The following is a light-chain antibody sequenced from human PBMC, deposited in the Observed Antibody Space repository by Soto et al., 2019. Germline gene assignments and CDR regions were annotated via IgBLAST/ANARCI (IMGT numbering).Light chain of an antibody. CDR1: QSVSSN. V-gene: IGKV3-15*01. J-gene: IGKJ1*01. CDR2: RAS. CDR3: QQYNNWLS. Sequence: EIVMTQSPATLSVSPGERATLSCRASQSVSSNLAWYQQKPGQAPRLLIYRASTRATGIPARFSGSGSGTDFTLTISSLQSEDFAVYYCQQYNNWLSFGQGTKVDNK.